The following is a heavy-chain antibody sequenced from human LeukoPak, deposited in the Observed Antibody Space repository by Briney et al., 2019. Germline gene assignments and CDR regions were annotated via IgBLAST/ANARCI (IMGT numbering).Heavy chain of an antibody. CDR3: ARGRYSSSWYLVGNWFDP. Sequence: ASVKVSCKASGYTFTGYYMHWVRQAPGQGFEWMGWINPNSGGTHYAQKFQGRVTMTRDTSISTAYMELSRLTSDDTAVYYCARGRYSSSWYLVGNWFDPWGQGTLVTVSS. V-gene: IGHV1-2*02. D-gene: IGHD6-13*01. CDR1: GYTFTGYY. CDR2: INPNSGGT. J-gene: IGHJ5*02.